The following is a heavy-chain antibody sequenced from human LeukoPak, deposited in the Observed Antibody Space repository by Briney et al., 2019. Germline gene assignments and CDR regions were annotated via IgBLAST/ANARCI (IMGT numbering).Heavy chain of an antibody. CDR2: ISWNSGSI. D-gene: IGHD6-19*01. Sequence: GRSLRLSCAASGFTFEDYAMHWVRQAPGKGLEWVSGISWNSGSIGYADSVKGRFTISRDNAKNSLYLQMNSLRAEDTALYYCAKDEDVNSSRRGLWLSRFGSNNLFQHWGQGTLVTVSS. V-gene: IGHV3-9*01. CDR1: GFTFEDYA. CDR3: AKDEDVNSSRRGLWLSRFGSNNLFQH. J-gene: IGHJ1*01.